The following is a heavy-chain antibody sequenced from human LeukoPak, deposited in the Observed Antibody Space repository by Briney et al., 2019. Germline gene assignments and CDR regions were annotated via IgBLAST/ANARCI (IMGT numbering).Heavy chain of an antibody. J-gene: IGHJ4*02. D-gene: IGHD3-22*01. Sequence: GGSLRLSCAASGFTFSNAWMSWDRQAPGKGLEWVGRINYSSNGGTTDYAAPVTGKFTISRDDSKNTLYLQMNSLKTEDTAVYYCTTDAPSYYYDSSGGGDYWGQGTLVTVSS. CDR2: INYSSNGGTT. V-gene: IGHV3-15*01. CDR3: TTDAPSYYYDSSGGGDY. CDR1: GFTFSNAW.